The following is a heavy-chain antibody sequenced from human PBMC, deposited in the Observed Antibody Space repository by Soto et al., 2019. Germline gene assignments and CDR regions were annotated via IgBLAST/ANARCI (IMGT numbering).Heavy chain of an antibody. Sequence: SVKVSCKASGDTLSSYAISWVRHAPGQGLEWMGGIIPMFDTTNYAQKFQGRVTITADKSTSTAYMELRSLRSDDTAVYYCAREGYYDQSGYYPGWLDPWGQGTLVTVSS. J-gene: IGHJ5*02. V-gene: IGHV1-69*06. CDR3: AREGYYDQSGYYPGWLDP. CDR1: GDTLSSYA. CDR2: IIPMFDTT. D-gene: IGHD3-22*01.